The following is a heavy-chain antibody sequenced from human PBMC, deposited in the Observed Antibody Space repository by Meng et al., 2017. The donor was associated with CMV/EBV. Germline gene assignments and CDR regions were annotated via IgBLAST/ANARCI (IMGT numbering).Heavy chain of an antibody. CDR1: GYTFTSYA. D-gene: IGHD2-2*01. Sequence: ASVKVSCKASGYTFTSYAISWVRQAPGQGLEWLGGINPNIGGTNYAQKFQGRVTMTRDASVSTAYMELSSLRSDDTAVYYCARLDCSSTSCYKLVWLDPWGQGTLVTVSS. J-gene: IGHJ5*02. CDR2: INPNIGGT. V-gene: IGHV1-18*01. CDR3: ARLDCSSTSCYKLVWLDP.